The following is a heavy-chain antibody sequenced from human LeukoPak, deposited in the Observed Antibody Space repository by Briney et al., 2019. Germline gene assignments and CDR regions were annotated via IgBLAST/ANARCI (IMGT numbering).Heavy chain of an antibody. Sequence: GGSLRLSCAASGFTFSGSAMHWVRQASGKGLEWVGRIRSKANSYATAYAASVKGRFTISRDDSKNTAYLQMNSLKTEDTAVYYCTRRPEEDWLLLDYWGQGTLVTVSS. CDR1: GFTFSGSA. CDR3: TRRPEEDWLLLDY. J-gene: IGHJ4*02. CDR2: IRSKANSYAT. V-gene: IGHV3-73*01. D-gene: IGHD3/OR15-3a*01.